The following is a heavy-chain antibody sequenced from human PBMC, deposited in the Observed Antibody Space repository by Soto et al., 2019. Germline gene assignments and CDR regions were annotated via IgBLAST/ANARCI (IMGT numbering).Heavy chain of an antibody. Sequence: QVQLVTYGAALKSPGASVKVSCKSSRYTFTNYYIHWYRLAPGPGLEWMGWINPNSGGTKFAQKFQGRLTMTRATFTRTGYRELIRLTSDDTAVYYFARPLRGITHGMDVWCQGTTVTVS. D-gene: IGHD1-20*01. CDR1: RYTFTNYY. V-gene: IGHV1-2*02. J-gene: IGHJ6*02. CDR2: INPNSGGT. CDR3: ARPLRGITHGMDV.